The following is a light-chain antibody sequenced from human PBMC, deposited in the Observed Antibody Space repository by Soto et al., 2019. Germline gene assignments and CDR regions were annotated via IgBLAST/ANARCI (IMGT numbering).Light chain of an antibody. V-gene: IGLV4-69*01. Sequence: QSVLTQSPSASASLGASVKLTCTLSAVDISYAISWHQQHPKKGPRYLMKLDSDGSHIRGDGIPDRFSGSSSGTERYLTISSLQSEDEADYCCQTWATGFEVVFGGGTKLTVL. CDR2: LDSDGSH. CDR1: AVDISYA. CDR3: QTWATGFEVV. J-gene: IGLJ2*01.